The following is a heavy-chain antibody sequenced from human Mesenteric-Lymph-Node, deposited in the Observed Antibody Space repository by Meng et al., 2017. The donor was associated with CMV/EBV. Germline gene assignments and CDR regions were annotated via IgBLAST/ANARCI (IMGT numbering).Heavy chain of an antibody. D-gene: IGHD6-19*01. CDR3: ARIGTAMPQAVAALDY. J-gene: IGHJ4*02. V-gene: IGHV1-2*02. CDR1: RYTFTGYY. CDR2: ISPNSGGT. Sequence: ASVKVSCKASRYTFTGYYMHWVRQAPGQGLEWMGWISPNSGGTNYAQKFQGRVTMTRDTSISTAYMELTRLSSDDTAVYYCARIGTAMPQAVAALDYWSQGTLVTVSS.